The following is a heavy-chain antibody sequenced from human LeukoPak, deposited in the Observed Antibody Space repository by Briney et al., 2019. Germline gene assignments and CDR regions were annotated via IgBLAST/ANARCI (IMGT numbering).Heavy chain of an antibody. Sequence: PSETLSLTCAVYGGSFSGYYWSWIRQPPGKGLEWIGEINHSGSTNYNPSLKSRVTISVETSKNQFSLKLSSVTAADTAVYYCARLRYYYGSGSYSGFDYWGQGTLVTVSS. D-gene: IGHD3-10*01. CDR2: INHSGST. CDR1: GGSFSGYY. J-gene: IGHJ4*02. CDR3: ARLRYYYGSGSYSGFDY. V-gene: IGHV4-34*01.